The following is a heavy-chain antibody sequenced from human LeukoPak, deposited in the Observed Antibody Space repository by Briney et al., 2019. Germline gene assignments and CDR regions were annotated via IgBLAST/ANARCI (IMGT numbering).Heavy chain of an antibody. V-gene: IGHV4-34*01. D-gene: IGHD5-18*01. CDR2: INHSGST. CDR1: GGSFSGYY. Sequence: SSETLSLTCAVYGGSFSGYYWSWIRQPPGKGLEWIGEINHSGSTNYNPSLKSRVTISVDTSKNQFSLKLSSVTAADTAVYYCARGRGYSYGYAPAEYFQHWGQGTLVTVSS. CDR3: ARGRGYSYGYAPAEYFQH. J-gene: IGHJ1*01.